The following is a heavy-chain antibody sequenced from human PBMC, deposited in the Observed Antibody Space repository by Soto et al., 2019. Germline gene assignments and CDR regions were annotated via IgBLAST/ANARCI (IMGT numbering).Heavy chain of an antibody. J-gene: IGHJ6*02. CDR2: INPGDSDT. CDR3: ARRRYDILTGKYYYYGMDV. V-gene: IGHV5-51*01. D-gene: IGHD3-9*01. Sequence: GESLKISCKASGYSFTSYWIGWVRQMPGKGLEWMGIINPGDSDTRYSPSFQGQVTISADKSISTAYLQWSSLKASDTAMYYCARRRYDILTGKYYYYGMDVWGQGTTVTVSS. CDR1: GYSFTSYW.